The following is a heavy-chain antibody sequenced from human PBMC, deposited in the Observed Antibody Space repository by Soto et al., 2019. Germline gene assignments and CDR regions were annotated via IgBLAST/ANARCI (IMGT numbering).Heavy chain of an antibody. CDR3: ARDGGGYRNWFDP. Sequence: PSETLSLTCTVSGGSISSGGYYWSWIRQHPGKGLEWIGYIYYGGSTYYNPSLKSRVTISVDTSKNQFSLKLSSVTAADTAVYYCARDGGGYRNWFDPWGQGTLVTVSS. CDR1: GGSISSGGYY. V-gene: IGHV4-31*03. J-gene: IGHJ5*02. D-gene: IGHD5-12*01. CDR2: IYYGGST.